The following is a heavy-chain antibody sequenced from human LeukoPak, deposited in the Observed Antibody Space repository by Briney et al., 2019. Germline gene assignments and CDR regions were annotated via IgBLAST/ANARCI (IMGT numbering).Heavy chain of an antibody. D-gene: IGHD3-10*01. CDR3: ARVRYGSGSRIPDY. V-gene: IGHV3-21*01. CDR1: GFTFSSYS. CDR2: ISSSSSYI. J-gene: IGHJ4*02. Sequence: GGSLRLSCAASGFTFSSYSMNWVRQAPGKGLEWVSSISSSSSYIYYADSVKGRFTISRDNAKNSLYLQMNSLRAADTAVYYCARVRYGSGSRIPDYWGQGTLVTVSS.